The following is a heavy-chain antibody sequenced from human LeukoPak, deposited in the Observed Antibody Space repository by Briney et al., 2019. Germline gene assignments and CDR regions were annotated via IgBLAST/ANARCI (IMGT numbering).Heavy chain of an antibody. CDR3: AKSGRRGYSYGYRFKYYFES. J-gene: IGHJ4*02. D-gene: IGHD5-18*01. CDR2: ISYDGSNK. Sequence: SLRLSCAASGFTFSSYGMYWVRQAPGKGLEWVAVISYDGSNKYYVDSVKGRFTISRDNSKNTLYLQMNSLRAEDTAVYYCAKSGRRGYSYGYRFKYYFESWGQGTLVTVSS. V-gene: IGHV3-30*18. CDR1: GFTFSSYG.